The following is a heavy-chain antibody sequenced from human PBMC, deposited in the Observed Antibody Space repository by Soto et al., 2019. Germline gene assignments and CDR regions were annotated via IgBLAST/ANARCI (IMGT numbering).Heavy chain of an antibody. V-gene: IGHV1-58*01. CDR2: IVVGSGRT. D-gene: IGHD5-18*01. Sequence: ASVKVSCKASGFTFTNSAVQWVRQARGQRLEWIGWIVVGSGRTDYAQKFQGRVTLTRDKSTSTAYMELSSLRSEDTAVYYCATDQGYSYGYGTYWGQGTLVTVSS. CDR1: GFTFTNSA. J-gene: IGHJ4*02. CDR3: ATDQGYSYGYGTY.